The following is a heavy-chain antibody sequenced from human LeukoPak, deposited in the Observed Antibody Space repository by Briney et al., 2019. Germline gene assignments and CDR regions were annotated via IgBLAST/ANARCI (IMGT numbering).Heavy chain of an antibody. CDR1: GGSISSYY. J-gene: IGHJ4*02. CDR2: IYYSGST. V-gene: IGHV4-59*12. CDR3: ARGIRAAADPTDY. D-gene: IGHD6-13*01. Sequence: SETLSLTCTVSGGSISSYYWSWIRQPPGKGLEWIGYIYYSGSTNYNPSLKSRVTISVDTSKNQFSLKLSSVTAADTAVYYCARGIRAAADPTDYWGQGTLVTVSS.